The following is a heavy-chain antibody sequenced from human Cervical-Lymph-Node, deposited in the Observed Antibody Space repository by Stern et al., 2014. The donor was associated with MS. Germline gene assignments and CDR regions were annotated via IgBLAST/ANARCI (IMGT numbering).Heavy chain of an antibody. V-gene: IGHV5-51*01. J-gene: IGHJ3*02. D-gene: IGHD5-18*01. CDR2: IYPGAPDT. CDR3: ARRRIQLWGDAFDI. Sequence: EVQLVESGAEVKKPGESLKISCKGSGYSFTSYWIGWVRQMPGKGLEWMGVIYPGAPDTRSSPSFQGQVTISADKSISTAYLQWSSLKASDTAMYYCARRRIQLWGDAFDIWGQGTMVTVSS. CDR1: GYSFTSYW.